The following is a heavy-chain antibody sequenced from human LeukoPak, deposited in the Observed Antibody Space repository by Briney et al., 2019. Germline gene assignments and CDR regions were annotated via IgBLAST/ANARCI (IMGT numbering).Heavy chain of an antibody. V-gene: IGHV4-4*07. D-gene: IGHD6-19*01. Sequence: SETLSLTCTVSGGSISSYYWSWIRQPAGKGLEWIGRIYTSGSTNYNPSLKSRVTMSVDTSKNQFSLKLRSMTAADTAVYFCARDLGYASGWYYFDHWGQGTLVTVSS. CDR3: ARDLGYASGWYYFDH. CDR2: IYTSGST. J-gene: IGHJ4*02. CDR1: GGSISSYY.